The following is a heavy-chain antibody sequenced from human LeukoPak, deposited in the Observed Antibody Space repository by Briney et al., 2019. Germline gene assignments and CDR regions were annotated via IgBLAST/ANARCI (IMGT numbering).Heavy chain of an antibody. D-gene: IGHD5-18*01. Sequence: GESLKISCKDSGYSFTSYWIGWVRQVPGKGLEWMGIIYPGDSDTRYSPSFQGQVTISADKSINTAYLQWSSLKASDTAIYYCARRGEAMDPFDYWGQGTLVTVSS. CDR3: ARRGEAMDPFDY. V-gene: IGHV5-51*01. J-gene: IGHJ4*02. CDR1: GYSFTSYW. CDR2: IYPGDSDT.